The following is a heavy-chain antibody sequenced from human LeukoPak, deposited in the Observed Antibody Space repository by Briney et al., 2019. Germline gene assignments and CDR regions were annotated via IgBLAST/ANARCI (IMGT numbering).Heavy chain of an antibody. CDR3: ARGGAGSGLYNWFDP. CDR2: INHSGST. Sequence: SETLSLTCAVYGGSFSGYYWSWIRQPPGKGLEWIGEINHSGSTNYNPSLKSRVTISVDTSKNQFSLKLSSVTAADTAGYYCARGGAGSGLYNWFDPWGQGTLVTVSS. J-gene: IGHJ5*02. CDR1: GGSFSGYY. D-gene: IGHD5-12*01. V-gene: IGHV4-34*01.